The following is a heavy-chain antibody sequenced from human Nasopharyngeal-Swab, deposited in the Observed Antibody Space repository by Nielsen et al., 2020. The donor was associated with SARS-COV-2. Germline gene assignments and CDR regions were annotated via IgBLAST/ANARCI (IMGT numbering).Heavy chain of an antibody. CDR3: AKWSHYDFWSGYSN. V-gene: IGHV3-23*03. Sequence: GGSLRLSCAASGFTFGSYAMSWVRQAPGKGLEWVSVIYSGGSSTYYADSVKGRFTISRDNSKNTLYLQMNSLRAEDTAVYYCAKWSHYDFWSGYSNWGQGTLVTVSS. CDR2: IYSGGSST. J-gene: IGHJ4*02. D-gene: IGHD3-3*01. CDR1: GFTFGSYA.